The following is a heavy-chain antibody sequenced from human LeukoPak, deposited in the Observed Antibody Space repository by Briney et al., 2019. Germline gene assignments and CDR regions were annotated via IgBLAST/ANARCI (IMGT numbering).Heavy chain of an antibody. CDR3: AKDVRTEAAAMNY. CDR1: GFTFKSYG. D-gene: IGHD2-2*01. J-gene: IGHJ4*02. CDR2: ISHDGDNK. Sequence: GGSLRLSCVASGFTFKSYGMHWVRQAPGKGLEWVAVISHDGDNKYYTDSVKGRFIISRESSQNTLYLQMNSLRVEDTAVYYCAKDVRTEAAAMNYWGQGSLVIVSS. V-gene: IGHV3-30*18.